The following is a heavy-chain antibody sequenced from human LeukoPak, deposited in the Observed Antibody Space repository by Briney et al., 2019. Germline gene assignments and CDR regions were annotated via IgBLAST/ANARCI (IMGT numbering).Heavy chain of an antibody. CDR2: IYYTGST. CDR1: AGSITRGGYY. J-gene: IGHJ5*02. Sequence: SHTQSPMCTLSAGSITRGGYYWSWIRQHPGNGLEWIGYIYYTGSTYNNPSLKSRVTISIDTPKQQFSLKLSSVTAADTAVYYCARYRVVVPAKGWFDPWGQETLVTVSS. D-gene: IGHD2-2*01. V-gene: IGHV4-31*03. CDR3: ARYRVVVPAKGWFDP.